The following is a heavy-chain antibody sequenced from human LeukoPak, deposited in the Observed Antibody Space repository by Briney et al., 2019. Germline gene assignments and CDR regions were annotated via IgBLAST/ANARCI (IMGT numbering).Heavy chain of an antibody. CDR2: IDTAGDT. J-gene: IGHJ4*02. CDR1: GFTFSNYD. D-gene: IGHD3-22*01. V-gene: IGHV3-13*01. CDR3: ARGYYYDSSGQSSDY. Sequence: GGSLRLSCAASGFTFSNYDIHWVRQASGKGLEWVSGIDTAGDTKYPDSVKGRFAISRENAKNSLYLQMNSLRAGDTAVYYCARGYYYDSSGQSSDYWGQGTLVTVSS.